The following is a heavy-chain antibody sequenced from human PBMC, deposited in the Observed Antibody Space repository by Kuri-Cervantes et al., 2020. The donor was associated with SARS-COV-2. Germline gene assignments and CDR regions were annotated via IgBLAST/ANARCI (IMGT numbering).Heavy chain of an antibody. CDR2: IYTSGST. J-gene: IGHJ4*02. CDR1: GGSISSYY. D-gene: IGHD3-22*01. V-gene: IGHV4-4*07. Sequence: SETLSLTCAVSGGSISSYYWSWIRQPAGKGLEWIGRIYTSGSTSYNPSLKSRVTMSVDTSKNQFSLKLSSVTAADTAVYYCARDADSSGSLDYWGQGTLVTVSS. CDR3: ARDADSSGSLDY.